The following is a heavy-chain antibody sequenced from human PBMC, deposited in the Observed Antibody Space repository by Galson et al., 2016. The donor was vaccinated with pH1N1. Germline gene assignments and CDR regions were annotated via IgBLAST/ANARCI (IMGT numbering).Heavy chain of an antibody. CDR3: VKDMAFYDDSSGYDYAFGI. V-gene: IGHV3-9*01. CDR1: GFTFEGFA. CDR2: ISWNRGAI. D-gene: IGHD3-22*01. J-gene: IGHJ3*02. Sequence: SLRLSCAASGFTFEGFALHWVRQGPGKGLEWVSGISWNRGAIAYAESVKGRFTISRDNAKNSLYLHMDSLRAEDTALYYCVKDMAFYDDSSGYDYAFGIWGQGTMVTVAS.